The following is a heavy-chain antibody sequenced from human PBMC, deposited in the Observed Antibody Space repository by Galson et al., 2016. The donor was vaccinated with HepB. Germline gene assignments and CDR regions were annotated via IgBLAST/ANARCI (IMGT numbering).Heavy chain of an antibody. CDR3: ARPTETNRKAFDI. V-gene: IGHV4-39*01. Sequence: SETLSLTCTVSGASISSSDYYWGWIRQPPGKGLEWIGTMYYTGSAYYNPSLKSRVTISVDTSKNQFSLKLSSVTAADTAVYYCARPTETNRKAFDIWGQGTMVTVSS. CDR1: GASISSSDYY. CDR2: MYYTGSA. J-gene: IGHJ3*02. D-gene: IGHD1-1*01.